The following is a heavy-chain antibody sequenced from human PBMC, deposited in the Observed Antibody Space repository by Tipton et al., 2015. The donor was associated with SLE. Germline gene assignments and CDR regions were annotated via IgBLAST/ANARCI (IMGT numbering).Heavy chain of an antibody. V-gene: IGHV4-4*02. CDR1: GGSITSDNW. J-gene: IGHJ5*02. CDR3: ARLIAVSNTVDWFDP. CDR2: IYHTGST. Sequence: TLSLTCTVSGGSITSDNWWSWVRQPPGKGLEWIGEIYHTGSTKYNPSLKSRVTISVDKSKNQFSLQLSSVTAADTAVYYCARLIAVSNTVDWFDPWGQGTLVTVSS. D-gene: IGHD6-19*01.